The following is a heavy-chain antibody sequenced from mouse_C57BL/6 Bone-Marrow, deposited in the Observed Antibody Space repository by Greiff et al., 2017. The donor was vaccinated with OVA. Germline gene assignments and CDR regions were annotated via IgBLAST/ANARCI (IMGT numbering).Heavy chain of an antibody. Sequence: QVQLQQPGAELVKPGASVKMSCKASGYTFTSYWITWVKQRPGQGLEWIGDIYPGSGSTNYNEKFKSKATLTVDTSSSTAYMQLSSLTSEDSAVYYCARRYYCSSLFAYWGQGTLVTVSA. CDR2: IYPGSGST. CDR1: GYTFTSYW. D-gene: IGHD1-1*01. J-gene: IGHJ3*01. CDR3: ARRYYCSSLFAY. V-gene: IGHV1-55*01.